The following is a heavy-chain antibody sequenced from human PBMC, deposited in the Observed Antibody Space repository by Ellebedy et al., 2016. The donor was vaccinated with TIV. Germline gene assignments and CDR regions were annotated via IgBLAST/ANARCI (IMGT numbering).Heavy chain of an antibody. CDR3: AKDNWRWTFDS. CDR1: GFTLDTNA. Sequence: GESLKIPCATSGFTLDTNAMAWVRQAPGKGLEWVSGLGGDGYTHYPDSVKGRFTISRDSSKNTLYLQMKSLRAEDTATYFCAKDNWRWTFDSWGQGILVTVSS. J-gene: IGHJ5*01. CDR2: LGGDGYT. V-gene: IGHV3-23*01. D-gene: IGHD1-1*01.